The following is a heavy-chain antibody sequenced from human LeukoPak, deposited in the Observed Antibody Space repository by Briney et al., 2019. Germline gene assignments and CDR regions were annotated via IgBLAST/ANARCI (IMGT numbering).Heavy chain of an antibody. J-gene: IGHJ4*02. CDR3: ARVSQYSSGWRGPFDY. D-gene: IGHD6-19*01. CDR2: ISAYNGNT. V-gene: IGHV1-18*01. CDR1: GYTFTSYG. Sequence: GASVEVSCKASGYTFTSYGISWVRQAPGQGLEWMGWISAYNGNTNYAQKLQGRVTMTTDTSTSTAYMELRSLRSDDTAVYYCARVSQYSSGWRGPFDYWGQGTLVTVSS.